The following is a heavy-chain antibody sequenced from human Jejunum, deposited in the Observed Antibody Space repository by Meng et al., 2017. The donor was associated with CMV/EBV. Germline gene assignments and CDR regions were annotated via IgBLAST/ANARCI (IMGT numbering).Heavy chain of an antibody. CDR1: TLRNYA. J-gene: IGHJ4*02. V-gene: IGHV3-23*01. CDR2: ISGTGGTP. D-gene: IGHD2-15*01. Sequence: TLRNYAMSWVRQAPGKGLEWVSTISGTGGTPYYDASVQGRFTISRDNSKNTVYLQMNSLRVDDTAAYFCAKRFCSKDTCAGYSYYFDGWGQGTLVTVSS. CDR3: AKRFCSKDTCAGYSYYFDG.